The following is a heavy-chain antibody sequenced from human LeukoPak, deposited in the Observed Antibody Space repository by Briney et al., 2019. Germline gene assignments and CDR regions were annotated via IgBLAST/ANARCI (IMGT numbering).Heavy chain of an antibody. D-gene: IGHD2-2*01. J-gene: IGHJ6*03. V-gene: IGHV1-24*01. CDR3: ARGALGFGNQYQRDLEYMDV. CDR2: FDPEDGET. CDR1: GYTLTELS. Sequence: ASVRVSCKVSGYTLTELSMHWVRQAPGKGLEWMGGFDPEDGETIYAQKFQGRVTITRNTSISTAYMELSSLRSEDTAVYYCARGALGFGNQYQRDLEYMDVWGKGTTVTVSS.